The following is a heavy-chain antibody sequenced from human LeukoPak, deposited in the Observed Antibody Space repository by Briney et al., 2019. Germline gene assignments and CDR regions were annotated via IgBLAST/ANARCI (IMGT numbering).Heavy chain of an antibody. CDR3: ARDGQRRGYCSSTSCYVEGNWFDP. CDR1: GFTFSSYG. V-gene: IGHV3-33*01. D-gene: IGHD2-2*01. CDR2: IWYGGSNK. J-gene: IGHJ5*02. Sequence: GGSLRLSCAASGFTFSSYGMHWVRQAPGKGLEWVAVIWYGGSNKYYADSVKGRFTISRDNSKNTLYLQMNSLRAEDTAVYYCARDGQRRGYCSSTSCYVEGNWFDPWGQGTLVTVSS.